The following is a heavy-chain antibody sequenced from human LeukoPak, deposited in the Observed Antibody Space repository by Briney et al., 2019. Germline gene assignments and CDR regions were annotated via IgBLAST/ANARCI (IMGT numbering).Heavy chain of an antibody. Sequence: SVKVSCKASGGTFSSYAISWVRQAPGQGLEWMGRIIPILGIANYAQKFQGRVTITADKSTSTAYMELSSLRSEDTAVYYCARETSPHNWFDPWGQGTLVTVSS. CDR3: ARETSPHNWFDP. V-gene: IGHV1-69*04. J-gene: IGHJ5*02. CDR2: IIPILGIA. CDR1: GGTFSSYA.